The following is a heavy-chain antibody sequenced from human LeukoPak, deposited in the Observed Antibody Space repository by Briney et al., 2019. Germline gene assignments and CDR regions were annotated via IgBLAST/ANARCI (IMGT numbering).Heavy chain of an antibody. J-gene: IGHJ4*02. D-gene: IGHD1-26*01. CDR1: GFTFSSYA. CDR3: AKDSHSGSYRLFAGPFDY. Sequence: PGGSLRLSCAASGFTFSSYAMSWVRQAPGKGLEWVSAISGSGGSTYYADSVKGRFTISRDNAKNSLYLQMNSLRAEDTALYYCAKDSHSGSYRLFAGPFDYWGQGTLVTVSS. V-gene: IGHV3-23*01. CDR2: ISGSGGST.